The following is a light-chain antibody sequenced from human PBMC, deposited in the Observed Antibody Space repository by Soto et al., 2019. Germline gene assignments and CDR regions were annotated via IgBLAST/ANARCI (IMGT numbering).Light chain of an antibody. CDR3: QQYYSYPYT. CDR1: QGISSY. V-gene: IGKV1-8*01. Sequence: ALRMTQSPSSFSASTGDRVTITCRASQGISSYLAWYQQKPGKAPKLLIYAASTLQSGVPSRFSGSRSGTDFTLTISCLQSEDFATYYCQQYYSYPYTFGQGTKLEIK. J-gene: IGKJ2*01. CDR2: AAS.